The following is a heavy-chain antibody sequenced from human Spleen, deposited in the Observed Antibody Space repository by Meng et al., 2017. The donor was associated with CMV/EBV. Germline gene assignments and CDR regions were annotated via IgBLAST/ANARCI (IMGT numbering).Heavy chain of an antibody. J-gene: IGHJ4*02. D-gene: IGHD1-14*01. CDR1: GFTCSSYS. CDR3: ARAPWGTKYYFDY. CDR2: ISSSSSYI. Sequence: ASGFTCSSYSLNWVRQAPGKGLEWVSSISSSSSYIYYADSVKGRFTISRDNAKNSLYLQMNSLRAEDTAVYYCARAPWGTKYYFDYWGQGTLVTVSS. V-gene: IGHV3-21*01.